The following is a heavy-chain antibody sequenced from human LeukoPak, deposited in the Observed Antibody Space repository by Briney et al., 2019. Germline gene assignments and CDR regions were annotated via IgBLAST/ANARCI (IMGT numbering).Heavy chain of an antibody. CDR2: IYPGDSDT. Sequence: GESLKISCKGSGYSFTTYWIAWVRQMPGKGLEWMGIIYPGDSDTRYSPSFQGQVTISADRSISTAYLQWSSLKASDTAMYYCARRVGAPESGFGPWGQGTLVTVSS. CDR3: ARRVGAPESGFGP. V-gene: IGHV5-51*01. CDR1: GYSFTTYW. D-gene: IGHD1-26*01. J-gene: IGHJ5*02.